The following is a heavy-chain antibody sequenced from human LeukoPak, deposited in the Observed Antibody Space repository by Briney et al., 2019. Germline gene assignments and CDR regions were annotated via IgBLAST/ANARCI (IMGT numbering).Heavy chain of an antibody. CDR3: TKAGIAVPATPDY. CDR2: ISSSGGST. CDR1: GFTFSSYA. D-gene: IGHD6-19*01. V-gene: IGHV3-23*01. J-gene: IGHJ4*02. Sequence: GGSLRLSCAASGFTFSSYAMNWVRQAPGKGLEWVSVISSSGGSTYYADSVKGRFIISRDNSKNTLYLQMNSLRAEDTAVYYCTKAGIAVPATPDYWGQGTLVTVPS.